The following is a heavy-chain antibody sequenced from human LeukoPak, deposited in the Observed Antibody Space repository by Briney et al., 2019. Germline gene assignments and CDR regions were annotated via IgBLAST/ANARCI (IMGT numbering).Heavy chain of an antibody. Sequence: SETLSLTCTVSGGSISSGGYCWSWFRQHPGKGLEWIAYIYYSGTTYYNPSLKSRVTISVDTSKNQFSLKLSSVTAADTAVYYCARGNVGYSSGWYDYWGREPWSPSPQ. CDR2: IYYSGTT. CDR1: GGSISSGGYC. J-gene: IGHJ4*02. V-gene: IGHV4-31*03. D-gene: IGHD6-19*01. CDR3: ARGNVGYSSGWYDY.